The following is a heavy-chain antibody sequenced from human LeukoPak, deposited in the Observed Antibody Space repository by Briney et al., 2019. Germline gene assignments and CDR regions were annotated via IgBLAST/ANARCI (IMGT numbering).Heavy chain of an antibody. D-gene: IGHD6-19*01. Sequence: KASETLSLTCTVSGGSISSHYWTWIRQPAGKGLEWIGRIYTTGSTNYNPSLNSRVTMSVDMSKNQFSLKLSSVTAADTAVYYCARQMAVAGKAGFDYWGQGTLVTVSS. CDR1: GGSISSHY. J-gene: IGHJ4*02. CDR3: ARQMAVAGKAGFDY. CDR2: IYTTGST. V-gene: IGHV4-4*07.